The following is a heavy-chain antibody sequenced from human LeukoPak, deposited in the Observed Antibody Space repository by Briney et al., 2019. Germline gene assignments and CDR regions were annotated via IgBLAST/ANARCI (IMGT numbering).Heavy chain of an antibody. V-gene: IGHV1-58*02. J-gene: IGHJ4*02. CDR2: IVVGSGNT. D-gene: IGHD3-10*01. CDR1: GFTFPSSA. Sequence: ASVKVSCKASGFTFPSSAMQWVRQARGQRLEWIGWIVVGSGNTNYAQKFQERVTITRDMSTSTAYMELSSLRSEDTAVYYCAADRYYYGSELWGQGTLVTVSS. CDR3: AADRYYYGSEL.